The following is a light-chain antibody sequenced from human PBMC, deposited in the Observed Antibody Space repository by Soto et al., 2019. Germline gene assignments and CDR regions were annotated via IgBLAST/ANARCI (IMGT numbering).Light chain of an antibody. CDR2: RNN. Sequence: QSVLTQPHSASGTHGQRGNLSCSGSSYNLGIKYGYWYQQLPGTAPKLLIYRNNQRPSGVPDRCSGSKSGTSASLAITGLQDEYEADYYCQSYDSRRSDVFGGGTKLTVL. V-gene: IGLV1-47*01. CDR1: SYNLGIKY. J-gene: IGLJ3*02. CDR3: QSYDSRRSDV.